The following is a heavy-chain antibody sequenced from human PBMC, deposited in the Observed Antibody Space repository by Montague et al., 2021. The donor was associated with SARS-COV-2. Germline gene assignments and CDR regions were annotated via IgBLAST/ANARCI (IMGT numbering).Heavy chain of an antibody. Sequence: SLRLSCAASGFTFSSYDMHWVRQATGKGLEWVSAIGTAGDTYYPGSVKGRFTISRENAKNSLYLQMNSLRAGDTAVYYCARGDTAMIRGYYYYGMDVWDQGTTVTVSS. CDR3: ARGDTAMIRGYYYYGMDV. CDR2: IGTAGDT. D-gene: IGHD5-18*01. V-gene: IGHV3-13*04. J-gene: IGHJ6*02. CDR1: GFTFSSYD.